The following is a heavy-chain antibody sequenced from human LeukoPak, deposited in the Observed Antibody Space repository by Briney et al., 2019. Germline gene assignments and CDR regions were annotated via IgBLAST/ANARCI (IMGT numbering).Heavy chain of an antibody. D-gene: IGHD5-18*01. V-gene: IGHV4-59*08. CDR1: GGSISGYY. Sequence: SETLSLTCTVSGGSISGYYWSWIRQPPGKGLEWIGYIYYSGNTNHNPSLKRRVTISVDTSKNQLSLKLSSVTAADTALYYCARAGYNYGFFNLDYWGQGTLVTVSS. CDR3: ARAGYNYGFFNLDY. CDR2: IYYSGNT. J-gene: IGHJ4*02.